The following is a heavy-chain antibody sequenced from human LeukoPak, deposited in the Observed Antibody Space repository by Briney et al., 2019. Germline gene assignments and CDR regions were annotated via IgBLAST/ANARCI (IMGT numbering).Heavy chain of an antibody. V-gene: IGHV4-34*01. CDR2: INHSGST. D-gene: IGHD5-12*01. CDR1: GGSFSGYY. Sequence: SETLSLTCAVYGGSFSGYYWSWIRQPPGKGLEWIGEINHSGSTSYNPSLKSRVTISVDTSKNQFSLKLSSVTAADTAMYYCARVSGYDWESFYDYWGQGSLVTVSS. J-gene: IGHJ4*02. CDR3: ARVSGYDWESFYDY.